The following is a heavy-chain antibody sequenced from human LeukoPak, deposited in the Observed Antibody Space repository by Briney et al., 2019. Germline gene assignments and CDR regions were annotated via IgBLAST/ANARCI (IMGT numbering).Heavy chain of an antibody. V-gene: IGHV3-30*02. CDR3: AKDHYYGDYADY. D-gene: IGHD4-17*01. J-gene: IGHJ4*02. CDR2: IRYDGSNK. Sequence: PGGSLRLSCAASGFTFSSHGMHWVRQAPGKGLEWVAFIRYDGSNKYYADSVKGRFTISRDNSKNTLYLQMNSLRAEDTAVHYCAKDHYYGDYADYWGQGTLVTVSS. CDR1: GFTFSSHG.